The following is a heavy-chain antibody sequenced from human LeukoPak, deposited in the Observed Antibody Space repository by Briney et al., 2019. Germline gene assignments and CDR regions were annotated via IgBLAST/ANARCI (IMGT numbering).Heavy chain of an antibody. CDR1: GFTFSSYG. Sequence: PGGSLRLSCAASGFTFSSYGMPWVRQAPGKGLEWVAVISYDGSNKYYADSVKGRFTISRDNSKNTLYLQMNNLRAEDTAVYYCAKDLPRLGGTGGVFDYWGQGTLVTVSS. J-gene: IGHJ4*02. V-gene: IGHV3-30*18. CDR3: AKDLPRLGGTGGVFDY. CDR2: ISYDGSNK. D-gene: IGHD3-16*01.